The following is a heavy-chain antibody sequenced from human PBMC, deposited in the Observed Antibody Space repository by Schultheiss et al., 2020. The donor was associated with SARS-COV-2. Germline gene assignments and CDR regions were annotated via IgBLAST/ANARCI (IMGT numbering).Heavy chain of an antibody. V-gene: IGHV4-59*08. J-gene: IGHJ4*02. Sequence: SETLSLTCAVYGGPFSNYAWTWIRQSPGKGLEWIGYIYYSVNSWYNPSLKSRVTISGDASKNQFSLKLNSVTAADTAVYYCARRRQDTNAYSYFDSWGQGTLVTVSS. CDR1: GGPFSNYA. CDR2: IYYSVNS. D-gene: IGHD4-11*01. CDR3: ARRRQDTNAYSYFDS.